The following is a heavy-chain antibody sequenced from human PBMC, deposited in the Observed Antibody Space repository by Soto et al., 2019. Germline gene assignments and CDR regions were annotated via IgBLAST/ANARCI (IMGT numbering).Heavy chain of an antibody. CDR2: IYYTGST. V-gene: IGHV4-61*01. Sequence: PSETLSLTCTVSGGSLSSGTHYWTWIRQSPGKGLEWIGNIYYTGSTNYNPSLKSRVTISLDTSKNQFSLKLTSATAADTAVYYCARDKKGVAPPYYYYGLDVWGQGTTVTV. CDR3: ARDKKGVAPPYYYYGLDV. D-gene: IGHD5-12*01. J-gene: IGHJ6*02. CDR1: GGSLSSGTHY.